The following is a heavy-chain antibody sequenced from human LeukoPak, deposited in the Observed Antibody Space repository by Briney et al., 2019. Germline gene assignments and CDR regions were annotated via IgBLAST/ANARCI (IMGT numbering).Heavy chain of an antibody. CDR3: ARDFRGAGPFDY. D-gene: IGHD3-10*01. J-gene: IGHJ4*02. CDR1: GGSISSYY. CDR2: IYYSGST. Sequence: SETLSLTCTVSGGSISSYYWSWIRQPPGKGLEWIGYIYYSGSTNYNPSLKSRVTVSVDTSKNQFSLKLSSVTAADTAVYYCARDFRGAGPFDYWGQGTLVTVSS. V-gene: IGHV4-59*01.